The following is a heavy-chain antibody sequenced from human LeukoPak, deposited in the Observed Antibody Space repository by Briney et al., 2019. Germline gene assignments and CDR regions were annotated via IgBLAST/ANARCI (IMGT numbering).Heavy chain of an antibody. CDR2: ISYDGTNK. CDR3: ARSPTYYYMDV. Sequence: QPGGSLRLSCEASGFTFSNYVIPWVRQAPGKGLEWLAVISYDGTNKYYTDSVKGRFTISRDHSKTTVDLQMDSLGGADTAVYYCARSPTYYYMDVWGKGTTVTVSS. CDR1: GFTFSNYV. V-gene: IGHV3-30-3*01. J-gene: IGHJ6*03.